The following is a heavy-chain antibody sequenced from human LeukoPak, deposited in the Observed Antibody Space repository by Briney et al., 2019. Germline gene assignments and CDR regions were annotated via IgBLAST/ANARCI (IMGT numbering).Heavy chain of an antibody. CDR3: ARVGSSSLLNAFDI. D-gene: IGHD6-13*01. CDR1: GFSFSGHW. CDR2: ISPTGSTT. V-gene: IGHV3-74*01. J-gene: IGHJ3*02. Sequence: GGSLRLSCAASGFSFSGHWMHWARQLPGKGLVWVSRISPTGSTTSYADSVKGRFTISRDNSKNTLYLQMNSLRAEDTAVYYCARVGSSSLLNAFDIWGQGTMVTVSS.